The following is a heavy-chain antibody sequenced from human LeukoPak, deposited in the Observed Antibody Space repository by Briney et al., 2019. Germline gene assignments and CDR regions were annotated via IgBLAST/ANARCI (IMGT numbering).Heavy chain of an antibody. D-gene: IGHD4-4*01. CDR3: ASLSVGAVTSYYYYGMDV. CDR2: ISSSGSTI. J-gene: IGHJ6*02. V-gene: IGHV3-11*01. CDR1: GFTFSDYY. Sequence: GGSLRLSCAASGFTFSDYYMSWIRQAPGKGLEWVSYISSSGSTIYYADSVKGRFTISRDNAKNSLYLQMNSLRAEDTAVYYCASLSVGAVTSYYYYGMDVWGQGTTVTVSS.